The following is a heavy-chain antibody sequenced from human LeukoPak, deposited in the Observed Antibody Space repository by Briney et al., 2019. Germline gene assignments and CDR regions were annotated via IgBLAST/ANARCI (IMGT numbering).Heavy chain of an antibody. Sequence: PSQTLSLTCTVPGGSISSGGYYWSWIRQHPGKGLEWIGYIYYSGSTYYNPSLKSRVTISVDTSKNQFSLKLSSVTAADTAVYYCARDLRGWSNNWFDPWGQGTLVTVSS. CDR3: ARDLRGWSNNWFDP. D-gene: IGHD6-19*01. CDR2: IYYSGST. CDR1: GGSISSGGYY. V-gene: IGHV4-31*03. J-gene: IGHJ5*02.